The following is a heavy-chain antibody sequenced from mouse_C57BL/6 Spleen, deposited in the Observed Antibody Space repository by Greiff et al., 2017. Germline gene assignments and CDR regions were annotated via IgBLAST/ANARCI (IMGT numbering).Heavy chain of an antibody. Sequence: EVQLQQSGPELVKPGASVKISCKASGYTFTDYYMNWVKQSHGKSLEWIGDINPNNGGTSYNQKFKGKATLTVDKSSSTAYMELRSLTSEDSAVFYCASREAMDYWGQGTSVTVAS. D-gene: IGHD3-1*01. CDR3: ASREAMDY. CDR2: INPNNGGT. CDR1: GYTFTDYY. V-gene: IGHV1-26*01. J-gene: IGHJ4*01.